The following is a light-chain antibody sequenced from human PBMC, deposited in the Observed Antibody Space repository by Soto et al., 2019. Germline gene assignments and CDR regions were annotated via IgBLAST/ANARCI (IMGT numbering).Light chain of an antibody. CDR1: QTITNL. CDR2: KAS. CDR3: LQYYDYRT. V-gene: IGKV1-5*03. J-gene: IGKJ1*01. Sequence: DIQMTQSPSTLSGSVGDRVTITCRASQTITNLLAWFQQKPGKAPEILIYKASSLQSGVPSRFSGSGSGTEFTLTISSLQPDDSATYYCLQYYDYRTFGQGTKVDIK.